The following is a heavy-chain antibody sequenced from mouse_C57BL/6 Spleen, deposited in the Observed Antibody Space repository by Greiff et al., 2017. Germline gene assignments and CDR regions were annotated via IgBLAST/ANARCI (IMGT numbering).Heavy chain of an antibody. CDR3: ASLLYDGYLWYFDV. D-gene: IGHD2-3*01. CDR2: IWSGGST. J-gene: IGHJ1*03. CDR1: GFSLTSYG. Sequence: QVQLQQSGPGLVQPSQSLSITCTVSGFSLTSYGVHWVRQSPGKGLEWMGVIWSGGSTDYNAAFISRLNISKDNSKSQVFFKMNSLQSDDTAIYYCASLLYDGYLWYFDVWGTGTTVTVSS. V-gene: IGHV2-2*01.